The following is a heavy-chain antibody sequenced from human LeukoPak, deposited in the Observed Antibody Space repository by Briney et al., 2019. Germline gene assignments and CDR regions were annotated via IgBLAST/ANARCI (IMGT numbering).Heavy chain of an antibody. CDR1: GFTVGSNT. J-gene: IGHJ4*02. CDR3: ARGGSYFDISGYYFY. CDR2: IYSGGST. Sequence: GGSLRLSCAASGFTVGSNTMSWVRQAPGKGLEWVSIIYSGGSTSYADSVKGRFTVSRDNSKNTLYLQMNSLRTEDTAVYYCARGGSYFDISGYYFYWGQGTLVTVSS. D-gene: IGHD3-22*01. V-gene: IGHV3-66*01.